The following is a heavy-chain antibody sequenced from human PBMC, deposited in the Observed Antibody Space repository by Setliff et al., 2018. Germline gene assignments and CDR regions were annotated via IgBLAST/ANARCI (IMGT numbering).Heavy chain of an antibody. CDR3: VKGTNVVMVYTGFDH. CDR2: ISGSAGSI. J-gene: IGHJ4*01. CDR1: GFTFRSYA. V-gene: IGHV3-23*01. Sequence: GGSLRLSCAASGFTFRSYAMSWVRQAPGKGLEWVSVISGSAGSIHLADSVKGRFTISRDNSKNTLFLQMSSLRAADTAVYYCVKGTNVVMVYTGFDHWGQGTLVTVSS. D-gene: IGHD2-8*01.